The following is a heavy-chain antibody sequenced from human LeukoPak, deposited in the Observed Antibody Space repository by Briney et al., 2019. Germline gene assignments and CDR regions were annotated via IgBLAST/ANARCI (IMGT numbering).Heavy chain of an antibody. Sequence: SETLSLTCTVSGGSISSYYWSWIRRPPGKGLEWIVYISYSGSTNYNPSLKRRVPISVDTSENQFSHKLSSVTAADTAVYYCARHYYGDYEGWFDPWGQGTLVTVSS. J-gene: IGHJ5*02. CDR1: GGSISSYY. V-gene: IGHV4-59*08. D-gene: IGHD4-17*01. CDR3: ARHYYGDYEGWFDP. CDR2: ISYSGST.